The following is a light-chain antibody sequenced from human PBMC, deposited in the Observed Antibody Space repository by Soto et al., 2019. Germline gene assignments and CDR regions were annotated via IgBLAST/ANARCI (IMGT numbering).Light chain of an antibody. Sequence: ETVLTQSPAILSVSPGERVTLSCRASETVSTNLAWYQQRPGQAPRLLIYDVSTGATGIPARFSGRRSGTEFTLTIGSLQSEDFAVYYCQQYNSWPQTFGQGTKVDIK. CDR3: QQYNSWPQT. J-gene: IGKJ1*01. CDR1: ETVSTN. CDR2: DVS. V-gene: IGKV3-15*01.